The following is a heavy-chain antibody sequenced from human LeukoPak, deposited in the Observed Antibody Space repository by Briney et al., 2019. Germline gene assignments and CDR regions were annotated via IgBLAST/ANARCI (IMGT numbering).Heavy chain of an antibody. CDR3: ARELAVAGGYFDY. V-gene: IGHV4-4*07. Sequence: PSQRLSPTSTLSRGSLSSYYWSCIPGPAGKGLEWSGGIYTTGTTNSNPSLRVPVTMSVDTSKNQFSLKLGSVTAADAAVYYCARELAVAGGYFDYWGQGTLVTVSS. CDR1: RGSLSSYY. D-gene: IGHD6-19*01. CDR2: IYTTGTT. J-gene: IGHJ4*02.